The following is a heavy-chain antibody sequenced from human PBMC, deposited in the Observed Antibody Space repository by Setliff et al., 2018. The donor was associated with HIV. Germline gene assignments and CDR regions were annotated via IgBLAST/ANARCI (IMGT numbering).Heavy chain of an antibody. D-gene: IGHD2-2*01. V-gene: IGHV5-51*01. CDR1: GYNFVDYS. Sequence: GESLKISCQGSGYNFVDYSIAWVRQVPGKGLEWMGIIYPVDSETRYSPSFQGQVIISADKSINTAYLQWTTLKASDSAMYYCARPRGNDYAGSGFDNWGQGTLVTVSS. CDR2: IYPVDSET. J-gene: IGHJ4*02. CDR3: ARPRGNDYAGSGFDN.